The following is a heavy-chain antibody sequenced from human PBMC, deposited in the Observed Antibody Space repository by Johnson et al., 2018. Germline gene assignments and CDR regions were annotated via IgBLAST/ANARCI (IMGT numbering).Heavy chain of an antibody. CDR1: GFTFSSYW. Sequence: VQLVQSGGGLVHTGGSLRLSCAASGFTFSSYWMHWVRQAPGKGLVWVSRINRDGSTTSYADSVKGRFTISRDNAKNTLYRQMNSLRAEDMATYYCTRDWNNAYDIWGQGTMVTASS. D-gene: IGHD1-1*01. V-gene: IGHV3-74*01. J-gene: IGHJ3*02. CDR3: TRDWNNAYDI. CDR2: INRDGSTT.